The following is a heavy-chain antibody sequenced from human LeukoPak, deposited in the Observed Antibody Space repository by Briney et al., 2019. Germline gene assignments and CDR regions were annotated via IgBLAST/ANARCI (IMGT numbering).Heavy chain of an antibody. CDR2: ISSSGGTI. J-gene: IGHJ4*02. CDR1: GFTFTSYE. V-gene: IGHV3-48*03. Sequence: PGGSLRLSCAASGFTFTSYEMNWVRQALGKGLEWVSYISSSGGTIHYADSVKGRFTISRDNAKNSLYLQMNSLRAEDTALYYCAREGRNWNDLDYWGQGTLVTVST. D-gene: IGHD1-20*01. CDR3: AREGRNWNDLDY.